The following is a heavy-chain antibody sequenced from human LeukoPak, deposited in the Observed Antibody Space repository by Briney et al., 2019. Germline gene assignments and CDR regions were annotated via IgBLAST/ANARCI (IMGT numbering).Heavy chain of an antibody. J-gene: IGHJ6*03. CDR2: ISSSSSYI. D-gene: IGHD2-21*01. CDR3: ARIESQGNYYYYYYNMDV. CDR1: GFTVSSYS. Sequence: TGGSLRLSCAASGFTVSSYSMNWVRQAPGKGLEWVSSISSSSSYIYYVDSVKGRFTISRDNAKNSLYLQMNSLRAEDTAVYYCARIESQGNYYYYYYNMDVWGKGTTVTVSS. V-gene: IGHV3-21*01.